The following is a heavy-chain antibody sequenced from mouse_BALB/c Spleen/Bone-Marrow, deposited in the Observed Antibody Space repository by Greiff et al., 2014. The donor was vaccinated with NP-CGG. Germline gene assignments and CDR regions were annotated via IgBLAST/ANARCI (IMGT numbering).Heavy chain of an antibody. CDR2: INSGSGGT. CDR1: GYAFTNYL. D-gene: IGHD2-4*01. CDR3: ARAITDAMDY. Sequence: QVQLQQSGAELVRPGTSVKVSCKGSGYAFTNYLIEWEKQRPGQGLEWIGVINSGSGGTKYNEKFKGKATLTADKSSSTAYMQLSSLTSDDSAVYFCARAITDAMDYWGQGTSVTVSS. V-gene: IGHV1-54*01. J-gene: IGHJ4*01.